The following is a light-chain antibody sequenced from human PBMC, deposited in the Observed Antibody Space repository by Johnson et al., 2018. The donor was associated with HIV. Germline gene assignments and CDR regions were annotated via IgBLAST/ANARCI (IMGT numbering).Light chain of an antibody. V-gene: IGLV1-51*02. CDR2: ENT. CDR1: SSNIGNNY. Sequence: QSVLTQPPSVSAAPGQKVTISCSGSSSNIGNNYVSWYQQLPGTAPKLLIYENTKRPSGIPDRFSGSKSGTSATLGITGLQTGDEADYYCGPWDSSLSAGGVFGTGTKVTVL. CDR3: GPWDSSLSAGGV. J-gene: IGLJ1*01.